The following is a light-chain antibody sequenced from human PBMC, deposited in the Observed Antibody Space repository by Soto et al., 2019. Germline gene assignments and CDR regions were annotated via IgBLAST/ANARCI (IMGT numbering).Light chain of an antibody. J-gene: IGKJ3*01. V-gene: IGKV3-11*01. Sequence: EIVLTQSPGTLSLCPGERATLSCRASQSVSDFLAWYQQKPGQAPRLLIYDAAKRAPGIPARFSGSGSGTDFTLTISSLEPEDSAVYYCQQRSNWPIFTFGPGTKV. CDR3: QQRSNWPIFT. CDR2: DAA. CDR1: QSVSDF.